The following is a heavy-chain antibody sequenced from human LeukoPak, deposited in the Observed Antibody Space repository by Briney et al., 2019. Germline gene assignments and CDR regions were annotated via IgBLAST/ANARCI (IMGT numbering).Heavy chain of an antibody. CDR3: AELGITMIGGV. CDR2: IYRDGSTT. V-gene: IGHV3-74*01. D-gene: IGHD3-10*02. Sequence: GGSLRLSCAASGFAFSRYWMHWVRQAPGRGLKWVSRIYRDGSTTDYADSVKGRFTISRDNAKNSLYLQMNSLRAEDTAVYYCAELGITMIGGVWGKGTTVTISS. J-gene: IGHJ6*04. CDR1: GFAFSRYW.